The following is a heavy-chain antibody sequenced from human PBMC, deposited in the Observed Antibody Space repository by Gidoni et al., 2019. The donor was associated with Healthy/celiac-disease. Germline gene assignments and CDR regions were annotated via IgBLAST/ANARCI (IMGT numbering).Heavy chain of an antibody. J-gene: IGHJ4*02. CDR3: ARGDYSSGWYLPIDY. Sequence: QVQLVQSGAEVKKPGASVQVSCRASGYTFTGYYMHWVRQAPGQGLEWMGWINPNSGGTNYAQKFQGRVTMTRDTSISTAYMELSRLRSDDTAGYYCARGDYSSGWYLPIDYWGQGTLVTVSS. CDR2: INPNSGGT. CDR1: GYTFTGYY. D-gene: IGHD6-19*01. V-gene: IGHV1-2*02.